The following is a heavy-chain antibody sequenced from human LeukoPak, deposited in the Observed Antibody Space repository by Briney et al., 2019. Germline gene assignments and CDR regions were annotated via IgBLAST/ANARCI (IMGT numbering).Heavy chain of an antibody. J-gene: IGHJ4*02. V-gene: IGHV3-20*04. Sequence: GGSLRLSCAASGFTFDEYGMSWVRQAPGKGLEWVSGINWNGGSTGYADSVKGRFTISRDNAKNSLYLQMNSLRAEDTALYYCARVIVVVPAAKLNYFDYWGQGTLVTVSS. CDR3: ARVIVVVPAAKLNYFDY. CDR1: GFTFDEYG. CDR2: INWNGGST. D-gene: IGHD2-2*01.